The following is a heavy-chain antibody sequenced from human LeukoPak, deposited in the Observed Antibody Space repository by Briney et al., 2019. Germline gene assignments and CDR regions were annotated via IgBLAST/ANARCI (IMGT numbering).Heavy chain of an antibody. Sequence: PSETLSLTCAVYGGSFSGYYWSWIRQPPGKGLEWIGEINHSGSTNYNPSLKSRVTISVDTSKNQFSLKLSSVTAADTAVYYCARGPASSSYYWGQGTLVTVSS. CDR2: INHSGST. CDR1: GGSFSGYY. D-gene: IGHD6-13*01. V-gene: IGHV4-34*01. J-gene: IGHJ4*02. CDR3: ARGPASSSYY.